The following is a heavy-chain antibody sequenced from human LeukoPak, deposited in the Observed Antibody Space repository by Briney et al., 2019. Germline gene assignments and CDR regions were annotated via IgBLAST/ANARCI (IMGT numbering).Heavy chain of an antibody. CDR3: AGSPIGYGMDV. J-gene: IGHJ6*02. V-gene: IGHV4-34*01. CDR1: GGSLSGYY. CDR2: INHSGST. Sequence: SETLSLTCAVYGGSLSGYYWSWIRQPPGKGLEWIGEINHSGSTNYNPSLKSRVTISVDTSKNQFSLKLTSVTAADTAVYYCAGSPIGYGMDVWGQGTTVTVSS.